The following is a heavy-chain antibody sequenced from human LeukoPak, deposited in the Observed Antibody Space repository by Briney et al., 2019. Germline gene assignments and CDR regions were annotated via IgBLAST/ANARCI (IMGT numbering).Heavy chain of an antibody. Sequence: GGSLRLSCTASGFTFSSYAMYWVRQAPGKGLEWVSAITGSGSNTFYADSVKGRFTISRDNSRNTLYLQMNSLRPEDTAVFYCARYCISSTCYPLFGMDVWGQGTTFTVSS. J-gene: IGHJ6*02. CDR1: GFTFSSYA. CDR2: ITGSGSNT. D-gene: IGHD2-2*01. V-gene: IGHV3-23*01. CDR3: ARYCISSTCYPLFGMDV.